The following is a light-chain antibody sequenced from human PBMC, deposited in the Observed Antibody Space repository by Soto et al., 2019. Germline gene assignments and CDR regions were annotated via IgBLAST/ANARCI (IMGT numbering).Light chain of an antibody. V-gene: IGKV3-15*01. CDR2: GAS. CDR3: QQYNNWPPLT. CDR1: QSVSSN. Sequence: EIVMTQSPATLSLSPVERATLSCRASQSVSSNLAWYQQKPGQAPRLLIYGASTRATGIPARFSGSGSETEFTLTISSLQSEDFAVYYCQQYNNWPPLTFGGGTKVDIK. J-gene: IGKJ4*01.